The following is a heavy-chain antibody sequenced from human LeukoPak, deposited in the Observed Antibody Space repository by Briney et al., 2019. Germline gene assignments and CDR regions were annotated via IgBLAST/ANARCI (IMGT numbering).Heavy chain of an antibody. D-gene: IGHD2-2*01. V-gene: IGHV3-49*04. Sequence: GGSLRLSCTASGFTFGDYAMSWVRQAPGKGLEWVGFIRSKAYGGTTEYAASVKGRFTISRDDSKSIAYLQMNSLKTEDTAVYYCTRVDIVVVPAATSFDYWGQGTLVTVSS. CDR3: TRVDIVVVPAATSFDY. CDR1: GFTFGDYA. J-gene: IGHJ4*02. CDR2: IRSKAYGGTT.